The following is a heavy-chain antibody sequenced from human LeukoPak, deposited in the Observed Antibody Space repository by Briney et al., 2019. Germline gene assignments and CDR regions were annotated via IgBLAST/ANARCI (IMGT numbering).Heavy chain of an antibody. J-gene: IGHJ1*01. CDR2: INHSGST. CDR1: GGSFSGYY. V-gene: IGHV4-34*01. CDR3: ARGSIGYCSSTSCYRPYFQH. D-gene: IGHD2-2*01. Sequence: SETLSLTCAVYGGSFSGYYWSWIRQPPGKGLEWIGEINHSGSTYYNPSLKSRVTISVDTSKNQFSLKLSSVTAADTAVYYCARGSIGYCSSTSCYRPYFQHWGQGTLVTVSS.